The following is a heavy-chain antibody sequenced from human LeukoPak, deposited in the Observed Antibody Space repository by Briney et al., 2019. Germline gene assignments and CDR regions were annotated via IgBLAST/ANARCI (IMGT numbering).Heavy chain of an antibody. V-gene: IGHV3-23*01. J-gene: IGHJ5*02. D-gene: IGHD2-15*01. CDR3: AKALCSGGSCYGVGWFDP. CDR2: ISGSGGST. CDR1: GFTFSSYA. Sequence: GGSLRFSCAASGFTFSSYAMSWVRQAPGKGLEWVSAISGSGGSTYYADSVKGRFTISRDNSKNTLYLQMNSLRAEDTAVYYCAKALCSGGSCYGVGWFDPWGQGTLVTVSS.